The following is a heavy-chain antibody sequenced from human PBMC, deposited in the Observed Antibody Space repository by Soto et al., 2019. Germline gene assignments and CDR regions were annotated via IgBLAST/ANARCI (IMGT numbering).Heavy chain of an antibody. CDR2: ISGSGGST. Sequence: PGGSLRLSCAASGFTFSSYAMSWVRQAPGKGLEWVSAISGSGGSTYYADSVKGRFTISRDNSKNTLYLQMNSLRAEDTAVYYCAKDGYSSTNYYYYYYMDVWGKGTTVTVSS. D-gene: IGHD6-13*01. J-gene: IGHJ6*03. CDR1: GFTFSSYA. V-gene: IGHV3-23*01. CDR3: AKDGYSSTNYYYYYYMDV.